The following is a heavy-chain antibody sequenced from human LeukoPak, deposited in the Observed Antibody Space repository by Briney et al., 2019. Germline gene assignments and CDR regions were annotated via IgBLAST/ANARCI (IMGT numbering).Heavy chain of an antibody. Sequence: GRSLRLSCAASGFSFNSYPMHWVRQAPGKGLEWVAVISNDGNNKYADSVKGRFTISRDNSNNTLSLQMNGLRVEDTAVYYCARPDDSESFYRANHYWGRGTLVTVS. CDR2: ISNDGNNK. V-gene: IGHV3-30*04. J-gene: IGHJ4*02. CDR3: ARPDDSESFYRANHY. D-gene: IGHD3-10*01. CDR1: GFSFNSYP.